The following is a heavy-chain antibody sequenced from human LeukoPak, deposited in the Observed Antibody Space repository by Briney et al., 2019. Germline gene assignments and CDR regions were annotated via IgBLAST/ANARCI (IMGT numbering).Heavy chain of an antibody. D-gene: IGHD6-6*01. CDR3: AREPGRQLDYYYYGMDV. J-gene: IGHJ6*02. CDR2: ITTNTGNP. CDR1: GYTFTSYA. Sequence: ASVKVSCKASGYTFTSYAMNWVRQAPGQGLEWMGWITTNTGNPTYAQGFTGRFVFSLDTSVSTAYLQISSLKAEDTAVYYCAREPGRQLDYYYYGMDVWGQGTAVTVSS. V-gene: IGHV7-4-1*02.